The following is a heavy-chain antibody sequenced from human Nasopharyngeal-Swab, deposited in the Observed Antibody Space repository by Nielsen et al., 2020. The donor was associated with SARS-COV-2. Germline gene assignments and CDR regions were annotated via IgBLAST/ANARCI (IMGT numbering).Heavy chain of an antibody. Sequence: APVKVSCKASGYTFTGYYMHWVRQAPGQGLEWMGIINPSGGSTSYAQKFQGRVTMTRDTSTSTVYMELSSLRSEDTAVYYCARTPYYDILTGYYRGAGDYYYYYGMDVWGQGTTVTVSS. CDR3: ARTPYYDILTGYYRGAGDYYYYYGMDV. CDR2: INPSGGST. V-gene: IGHV1-46*01. CDR1: GYTFTGYY. J-gene: IGHJ6*02. D-gene: IGHD3-9*01.